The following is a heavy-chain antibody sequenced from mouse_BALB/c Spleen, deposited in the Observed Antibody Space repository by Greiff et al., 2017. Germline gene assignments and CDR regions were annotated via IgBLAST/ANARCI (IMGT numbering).Heavy chain of an antibody. J-gene: IGHJ3*01. CDR2: INPSSGYT. CDR3: ARSEAARATSAWFAY. CDR1: GYTFTSYT. V-gene: IGHV1-4*01. Sequence: QVQLQQSGAELARPGASVKMSCKASGYTFTSYTMHWVKQRPGQGLEWIGYINPSSGYTNYNQKFKDKATLTADKSSSTAYMQLSSLTSEDSAVYYCARSEAARATSAWFAYWGQGTLVTVSA. D-gene: IGHD3-1*01.